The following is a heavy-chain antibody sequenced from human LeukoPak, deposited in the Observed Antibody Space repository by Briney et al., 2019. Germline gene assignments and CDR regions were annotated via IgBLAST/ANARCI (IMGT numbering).Heavy chain of an antibody. Sequence: SETLSLTCTVSGGSISSYYWSWIRQPPGKGLEWIGYIYTSGSTNYNPSLKSRVTISVDTSKNQFSLKLSSVTAADTAVYYCARRRSSGRYGPNWFDPWGQGTLVTVSS. J-gene: IGHJ5*02. CDR1: GGSISSYY. CDR3: ARRRSSGRYGPNWFDP. CDR2: IYTSGST. V-gene: IGHV4-4*09. D-gene: IGHD1-26*01.